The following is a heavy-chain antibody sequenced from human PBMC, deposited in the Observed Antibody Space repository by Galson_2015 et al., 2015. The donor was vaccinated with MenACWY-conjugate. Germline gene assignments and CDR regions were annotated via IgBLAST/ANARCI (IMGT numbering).Heavy chain of an antibody. D-gene: IGHD1-26*01. CDR2: IDPVNSNI. V-gene: IGHV5-51*01. CDR1: GYSFTNYW. CDR3: ARHPPGGRGMDV. J-gene: IGHJ6*02. Sequence: QSGAKVKKPGESLKISCNGSGYSFTNYWIAWVRQMPGKGLEWEGLIDPVNSNIRYSPSFQSQVTISADESISTAYLQWSSLKASDSATYYCARHPPGGRGMDVWGRGTTVTVSS.